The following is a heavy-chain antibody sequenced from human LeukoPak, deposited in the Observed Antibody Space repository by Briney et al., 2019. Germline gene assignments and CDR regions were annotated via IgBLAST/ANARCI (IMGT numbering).Heavy chain of an antibody. D-gene: IGHD4-23*01. CDR3: ARRAGGYSHPYDY. Sequence: GGSLRLSCAVSGFTVSGNYMSWVRQAPGKGLEWVSLIYSGGTTYYADSAKGRFTISRDNSKNTLYLQMNSLRAEDTAVYYCARRAGGYSHPYDYWGQGILVTVSS. CDR2: IYSGGTT. CDR1: GFTVSGNY. J-gene: IGHJ4*02. V-gene: IGHV3-53*01.